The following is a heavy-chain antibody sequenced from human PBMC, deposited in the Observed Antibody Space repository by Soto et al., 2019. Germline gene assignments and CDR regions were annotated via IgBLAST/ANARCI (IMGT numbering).Heavy chain of an antibody. Sequence: QVQLVESGGGVVQPGRSLRLSCAASGFTFSSYAMHWVRQAPGKGLEWVAVISYDGSNKYYADSVKGRFTISRDNSKNTLYLQMNSLRAEDTAVYYCARDHRPYYDFWSGYLDYFDYWGQGTLVTVSS. D-gene: IGHD3-3*01. CDR2: ISYDGSNK. J-gene: IGHJ4*02. CDR1: GFTFSSYA. V-gene: IGHV3-30-3*01. CDR3: ARDHRPYYDFWSGYLDYFDY.